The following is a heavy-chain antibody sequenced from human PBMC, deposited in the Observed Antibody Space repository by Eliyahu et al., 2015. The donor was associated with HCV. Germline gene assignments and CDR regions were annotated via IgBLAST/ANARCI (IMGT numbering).Heavy chain of an antibody. D-gene: IGHD6-19*01. Sequence: QVQLQESGPGLVKPSETLSLTCTVXGGXISSYXWXWIRXPPGTGLEXIGYLYYXGSTNYNPSLKXRVTISVDTSKNQFALKLSSVTAADTAVYYCASGGGGIAVAGTGGWFDPWGQGTLVTVSS. V-gene: IGHV4-59*01. J-gene: IGHJ5*02. CDR3: ASGGGGIAVAGTGGWFDP. CDR1: GGXISSYX. CDR2: LYYXGST.